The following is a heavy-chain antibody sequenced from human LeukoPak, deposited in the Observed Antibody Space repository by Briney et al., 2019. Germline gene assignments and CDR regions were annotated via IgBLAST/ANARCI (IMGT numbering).Heavy chain of an antibody. J-gene: IGHJ4*02. CDR3: ARVSRGDFDF. D-gene: IGHD3-10*01. CDR1: GASIISSNW. Sequence: SGTLTLTCAVSGASIISSNWWSWVRQPPGKGLEWIGEVYHGGTKNYNPSLKSRVTISVDESKNQFSLKLGSLTAADTAVYFCARVSRGDFDFWGQGTLVTASS. V-gene: IGHV4-4*02. CDR2: VYHGGTK.